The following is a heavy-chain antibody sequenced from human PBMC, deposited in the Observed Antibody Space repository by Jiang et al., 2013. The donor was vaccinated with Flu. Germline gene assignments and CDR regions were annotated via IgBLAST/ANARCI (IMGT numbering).Heavy chain of an antibody. D-gene: IGHD1-1*01. Sequence: QTLSLTCVISGDSISNNVVAWNWIRQSPSRGLEWLGKTRYISRWLTEYSVSMQGRITINPDTYQEPVLSLQLDSATPDDTAIYYCVRDYNWAFDSWGQGTLVTVSS. CDR2: TRYISRWLT. J-gene: IGHJ4*02. V-gene: IGHV6-1*01. CDR1: GDSISNNVVA. CDR3: VRDYNWAFDS.